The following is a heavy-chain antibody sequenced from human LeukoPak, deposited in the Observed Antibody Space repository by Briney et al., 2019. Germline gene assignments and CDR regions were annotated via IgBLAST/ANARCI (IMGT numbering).Heavy chain of an antibody. CDR3: VTGYGDYDFDY. CDR1: GYTLTELS. D-gene: IGHD4-17*01. V-gene: IGHV1-24*01. Sequence: GASVKVSSKVSGYTLTELSITRVRQAPGKGLEWMGGFDPEDGETIYAQKFQGRVTMTEDTSTDTAYMELSSLRSEDTAVYYCVTGYGDYDFDYGGQGPLVTVS. J-gene: IGHJ4*02. CDR2: FDPEDGET.